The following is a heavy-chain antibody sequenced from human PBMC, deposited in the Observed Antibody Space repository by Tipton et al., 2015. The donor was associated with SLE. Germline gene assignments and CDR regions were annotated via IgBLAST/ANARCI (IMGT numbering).Heavy chain of an antibody. CDR2: INHSGST. Sequence: TLSLTCAVYGGSFSGYYWSWIRQPPGKGLEWIGEINHSGSTNYNPSLKSRVTISVDTSKNQFSLKLSSVTAADTAVYYCARSLGYCTNGVCYYYYYYMDVWGKGTTVTVSS. V-gene: IGHV4-34*01. J-gene: IGHJ6*03. CDR3: ARSLGYCTNGVCYYYYYYMDV. CDR1: GGSFSGYY. D-gene: IGHD2-8*01.